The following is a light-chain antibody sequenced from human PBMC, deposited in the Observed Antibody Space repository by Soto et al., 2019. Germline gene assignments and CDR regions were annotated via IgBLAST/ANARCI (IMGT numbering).Light chain of an antibody. V-gene: IGKV3-11*01. CDR1: QSVSSS. CDR2: DAS. Sequence: EIVLTQSPATLSLSPGERATLYCRASQSVSSSLAWYQQKPGQAPRLLIYDASNRATGIPVRFSGGGSGTDFTLTISSLEPADFAVYYCQQRSNWPGTFGQGTKVEIK. J-gene: IGKJ1*01. CDR3: QQRSNWPGT.